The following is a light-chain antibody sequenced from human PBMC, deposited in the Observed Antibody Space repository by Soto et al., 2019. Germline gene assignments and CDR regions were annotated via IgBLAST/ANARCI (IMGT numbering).Light chain of an antibody. CDR1: QSVSSSY. V-gene: IGKV3-20*01. CDR2: GAS. Sequence: EIVLTQSPGTLSLSPGERATLSCRASQSVSSSYLAWYQQKPGQAPRLLIYGASSRATGIPDRFSGSGSGTDFTLTTSRLEPEDFAMYYRQQYSSSPLTFGGGTKVEIK. J-gene: IGKJ4*01. CDR3: QQYSSSPLT.